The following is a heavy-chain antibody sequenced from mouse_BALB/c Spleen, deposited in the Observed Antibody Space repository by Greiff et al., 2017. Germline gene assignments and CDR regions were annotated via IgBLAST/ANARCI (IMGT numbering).Heavy chain of an antibody. CDR3: NAWRGYYAMDY. CDR2: ILPGSGST. D-gene: IGHD6-5*01. J-gene: IGHJ4*01. V-gene: IGHV1-9*01. Sequence: QVQLQQSGAELMKPGASVKISFKATGYTFSSYWIEWVKQRPGHGLEWIGEILPGSGSTNYNEKFKGKATFTADTSSNTAYMQLSSLTSEDSAVYYCNAWRGYYAMDYWGQGTSVTVSS. CDR1: GYTFSSYW.